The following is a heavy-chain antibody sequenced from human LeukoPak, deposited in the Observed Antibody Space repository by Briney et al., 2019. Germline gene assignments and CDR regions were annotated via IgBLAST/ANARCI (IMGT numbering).Heavy chain of an antibody. D-gene: IGHD3-22*01. CDR3: AKVYRPMIVVVIADY. CDR2: ISGSGGST. Sequence: GGSLRLSCAASGFIFSSNAMSWVRQAPGKGLEWVSAISGSGGSTYYADSVKGRFTISRDNSKNTLYLQMNSLRAEDTAVYYCAKVYRPMIVVVIADYWGQGTLVTVSS. V-gene: IGHV3-23*01. J-gene: IGHJ4*02. CDR1: GFIFSSNA.